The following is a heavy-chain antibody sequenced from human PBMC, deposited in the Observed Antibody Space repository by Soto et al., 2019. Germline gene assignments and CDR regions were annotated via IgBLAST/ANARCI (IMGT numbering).Heavy chain of an antibody. Sequence: QLQLQESGPGLVKPSETLSLTCTVSGDSISSDNYYCGWIRQPPGKGLEWIGSIYYTGSTYYNPYLKSRVTMSEDTSKSQFSLKLSSVTAADTAVYYCARHPGYAVPTVYATHYFNYWGQGILVTVST. D-gene: IGHD2-8*01. V-gene: IGHV4-39*01. CDR3: ARHPGYAVPTVYATHYFNY. CDR2: IYYTGST. CDR1: GDSISSDNYY. J-gene: IGHJ4*02.